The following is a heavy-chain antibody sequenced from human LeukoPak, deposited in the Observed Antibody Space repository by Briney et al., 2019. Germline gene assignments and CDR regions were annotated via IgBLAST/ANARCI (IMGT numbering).Heavy chain of an antibody. CDR3: ARVNILAGALDY. D-gene: IGHD1-26*01. V-gene: IGHV3-21*01. Sequence: GGSLRLSCAASGFTFSSYSMNWVRQAPGKGLEWVSSISSSSSYIYYADSVKGRFTISRDNAKNSLYLQMNSLRAEDTAVHYCARVNILAGALDYWGQGTLVTVSS. CDR2: ISSSSSYI. CDR1: GFTFSSYS. J-gene: IGHJ4*02.